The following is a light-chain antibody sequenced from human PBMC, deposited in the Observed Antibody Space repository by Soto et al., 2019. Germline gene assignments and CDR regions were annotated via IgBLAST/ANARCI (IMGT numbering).Light chain of an antibody. CDR1: QSVSSNY. J-gene: IGKJ4*01. Sequence: EIVLTQSPGTLSLSPGERATLSCRASQSVSSNYLAWYQRKPGQAPRLLIYGASSRATGIPDRFSGSGSGTDFTLTISRLEPEDFVVYYCQQYGSSPPLTFGGGTKVEIK. CDR2: GAS. V-gene: IGKV3-20*01. CDR3: QQYGSSPPLT.